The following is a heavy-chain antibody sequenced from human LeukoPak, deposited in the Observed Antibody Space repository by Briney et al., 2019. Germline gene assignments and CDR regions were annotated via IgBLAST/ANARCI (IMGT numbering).Heavy chain of an antibody. CDR3: AREDFWSGYYDY. J-gene: IGHJ4*02. V-gene: IGHV3-53*01. Sequence: GGSLRLSCAASGFTVSSNYMSWVRQAPGKGLEWVSVIYSGGSTYYADSVKGRFTISRDNSKNTLYLQMNSLRAGDTAVYYCAREDFWSGYYDYWGQGTLVTVSS. D-gene: IGHD3-3*01. CDR1: GFTVSSNY. CDR2: IYSGGST.